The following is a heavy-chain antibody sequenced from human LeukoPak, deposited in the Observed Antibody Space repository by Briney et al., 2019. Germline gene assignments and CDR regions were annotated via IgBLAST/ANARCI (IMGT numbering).Heavy chain of an antibody. V-gene: IGHV3-30*02. CDR1: GFTFSSYG. CDR3: AKANILTAKTSWGHAFDI. CDR2: IPYDGSNK. Sequence: GGSLRLSCAASGFTFSSYGMHWVRQAPGKGLEWVAFIPYDGSNKYYADSVKGQFTISRDNSKNTLYLQMNSLRAEDTAVYYCAKANILTAKTSWGHAFDIWGQGTMVTVPS. D-gene: IGHD3-9*01. J-gene: IGHJ3*02.